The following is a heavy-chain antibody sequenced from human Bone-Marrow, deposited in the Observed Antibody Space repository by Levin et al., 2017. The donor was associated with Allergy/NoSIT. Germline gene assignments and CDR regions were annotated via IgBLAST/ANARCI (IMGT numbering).Heavy chain of an antibody. CDR1: GFTFSSYW. D-gene: IGHD4-17*01. CDR3: ARVNGDSSYWYFDL. V-gene: IGHV3-7*01. J-gene: IGHJ2*01. CDR2: IKQDGSEK. Sequence: PGESLKISCAASGFTFSSYWMSWVRQAPGKGLEWVANIKQDGSEKYYVDSVKGRFTISRDNAKNSLYLQMNSLRAEDTAVYYCARVNGDSSYWYFDLWGRGTLVTVSS.